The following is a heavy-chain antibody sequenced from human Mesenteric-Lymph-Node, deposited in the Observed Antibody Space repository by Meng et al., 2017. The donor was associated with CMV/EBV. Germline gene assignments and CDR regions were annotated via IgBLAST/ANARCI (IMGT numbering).Heavy chain of an antibody. Sequence: GGSLRLSCAASGFTFSSYAMHWVRQAPGKGLEWVAVISYDGSNKYYADSVKGRFTISRDNSKNTLYLQMNSLRAEDTAVYYCARDQGIYDFWSGYFNGGYYYYGMDVWGQGTTVIVSS. J-gene: IGHJ6*02. CDR2: ISYDGSNK. D-gene: IGHD3-3*01. V-gene: IGHV3-30*04. CDR1: GFTFSSYA. CDR3: ARDQGIYDFWSGYFNGGYYYYGMDV.